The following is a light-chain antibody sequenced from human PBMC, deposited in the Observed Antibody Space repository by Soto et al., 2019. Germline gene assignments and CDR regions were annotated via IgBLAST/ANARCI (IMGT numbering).Light chain of an antibody. CDR2: DTS. CDR1: QSIGSDS. Sequence: EIVLTLSPGTLSLSPGQRATLSCRASQSIGSDSLAWYQQKPGQAPRLLIYDTSTRATGIPDRFGGSGSGTDFTLTISRLEPEDFAVYSCQQSGSSLWTFGQGTKVEIK. CDR3: QQSGSSLWT. V-gene: IGKV3-20*01. J-gene: IGKJ1*01.